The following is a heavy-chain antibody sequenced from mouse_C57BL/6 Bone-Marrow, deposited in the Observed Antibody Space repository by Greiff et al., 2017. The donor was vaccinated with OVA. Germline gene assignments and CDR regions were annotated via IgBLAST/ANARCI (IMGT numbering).Heavy chain of an antibody. D-gene: IGHD1-1*01. CDR2: IYPGSGNT. Sequence: QVQLKESGPELVKPGASVKISCKASGYSFTSYYIHWVKQRPGQGLEWIGWIYPGSGNTKYNEKFKGKATLTADTSSSTAYMQLSSLTSEDSAVYYGSHYYGSSWGAMDYWGQGTSVTVSS. CDR3: SHYYGSSWGAMDY. J-gene: IGHJ4*01. V-gene: IGHV1-66*01. CDR1: GYSFTSYY.